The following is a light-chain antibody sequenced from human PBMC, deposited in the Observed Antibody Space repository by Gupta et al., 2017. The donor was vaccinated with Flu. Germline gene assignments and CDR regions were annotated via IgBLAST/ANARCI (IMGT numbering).Light chain of an antibody. J-gene: IGLJ2*01. Sequence: SALTLPASVSVSPGPSITISCTGTSSDVGNYNLVSWYQQHPGKAPKLMIYKENKRPSGVSNRFSGSKSGNTASLTISGLQAEDEAEYFCCSYTGSSTLMIFGGGTKVTVL. CDR3: CSYTGSSTLMI. CDR2: KEN. CDR1: SSDVGNYNL. V-gene: IGLV2-23*01.